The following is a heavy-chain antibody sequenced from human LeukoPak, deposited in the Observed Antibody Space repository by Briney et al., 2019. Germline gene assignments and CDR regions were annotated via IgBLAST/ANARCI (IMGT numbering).Heavy chain of an antibody. J-gene: IGHJ6*03. CDR1: GFTFSSFD. V-gene: IGHV3-13*01. CDR3: ARGPPRGKYYYLDV. D-gene: IGHD1-1*01. Sequence: PGGSLRLSCAASGFTFSSFDMHWVRHPPGQGLEWVSTIGTASDTYYPGSVDGRFTLSRDNAKNSLYLQMNSLTAGDTAVYYCARGPPRGKYYYLDVWGKGTTVTVSS. CDR2: IGTASDT.